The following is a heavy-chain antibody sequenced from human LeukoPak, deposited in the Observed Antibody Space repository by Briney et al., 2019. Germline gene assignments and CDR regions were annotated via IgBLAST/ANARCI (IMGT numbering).Heavy chain of an antibody. V-gene: IGHV1-18*01. J-gene: IGHJ1*01. CDR1: GYTFTSYG. D-gene: IGHD3-22*01. CDR3: ASGPYYYDSSGPLFGGAQH. Sequence: ASVKVSCKASGYTFTSYGISWVRQAPGQGLEWMGWISAYNGNTNYAQKFQGRVTITTDESTSTAYMELSSLRSEDTAVYYCASGPYYYDSSGPLFGGAQHWGQGTLVTVSS. CDR2: ISAYNGNT.